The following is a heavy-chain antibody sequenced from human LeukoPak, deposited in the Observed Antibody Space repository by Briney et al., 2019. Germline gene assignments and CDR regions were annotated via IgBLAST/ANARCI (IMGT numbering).Heavy chain of an antibody. J-gene: IGHJ4*02. CDR1: GCTFTGYY. CDR2: INPNSGGT. D-gene: IGHD3-10*01. Sequence: SVKVPCKASGCTFTGYYMHWVGQAPRHALEWMGWINPNSGGTNYAQKFQGRVTMTRDTSISTAYMELSRLRSDDTAGYYCARDGGRRLLWFGELFSWGQGTLVTVSS. CDR3: ARDGGRRLLWFGELFS. V-gene: IGHV1-2*02.